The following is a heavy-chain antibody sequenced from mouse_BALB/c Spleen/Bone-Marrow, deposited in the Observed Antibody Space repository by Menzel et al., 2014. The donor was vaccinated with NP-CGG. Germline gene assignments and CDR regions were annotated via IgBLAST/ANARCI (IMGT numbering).Heavy chain of an antibody. CDR1: GFSLTSYS. D-gene: IGHD2-3*01. V-gene: IGHV2-9*02. CDR3: ARDDDSYAMDY. J-gene: IGHJ4*01. Sequence: QVQLQQSGPGLVAPSQSLSITCTVSGFSLTSYSVHWVRQPPGKGLEWLGVIWAGGSTNYNSALMSRLSISKDNSKSQVFLKMSILQTDDTAMFYCARDDDSYAMDYWGQGTSVTVSS. CDR2: IWAGGST.